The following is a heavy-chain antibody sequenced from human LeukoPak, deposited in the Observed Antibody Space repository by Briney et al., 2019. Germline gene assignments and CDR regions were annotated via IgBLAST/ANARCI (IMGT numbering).Heavy chain of an antibody. CDR3: ASATWEPAPFDY. Sequence: PSETLSLTCTVSGGSISSYYWSWIRQPAGKGLEWIGRIYTSGSTNYNPSLKSRVTMSVDTSKNQFSLKLSSVTAADTAVYYCASATWEPAPFDYWAREPWSPSPQ. CDR2: IYTSGST. CDR1: GGSISSYY. V-gene: IGHV4-4*07. D-gene: IGHD1-26*01. J-gene: IGHJ4*02.